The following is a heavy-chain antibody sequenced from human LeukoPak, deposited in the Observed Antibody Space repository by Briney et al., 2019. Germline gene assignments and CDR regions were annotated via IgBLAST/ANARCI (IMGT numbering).Heavy chain of an antibody. J-gene: IGHJ5*02. V-gene: IGHV4-38-2*02. CDR2: IYRSATT. D-gene: IGHD1-26*01. CDR3: AREWATYHNWYDH. CDR1: GYTVETGYY. Sequence: SETLSLTCTVSGYTVETGYYWAWLRQPPGKGLEWIGSIYRSATTYYNPSLKSRVLISMDMSKNEVSLSLTSVTAADTAVYYCAREWATYHNWYDHWGQGTLVIVSS.